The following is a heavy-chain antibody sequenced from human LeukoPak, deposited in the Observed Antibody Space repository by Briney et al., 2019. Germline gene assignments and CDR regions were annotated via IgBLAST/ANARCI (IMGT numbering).Heavy chain of an antibody. CDR3: ARGGSGSYYFDY. V-gene: IGHV3-48*03. Sequence: GGSLRLSCAASGFTFSSYEMNWVRQAPGKGLEWASYISSSGSTIYYADSVKGRFTISRDNAKNSLYLQMNSLRAEDTAVYYCARGGSGSYYFDYWGQGTLVTVSS. J-gene: IGHJ4*02. D-gene: IGHD1-26*01. CDR1: GFTFSSYE. CDR2: ISSSGSTI.